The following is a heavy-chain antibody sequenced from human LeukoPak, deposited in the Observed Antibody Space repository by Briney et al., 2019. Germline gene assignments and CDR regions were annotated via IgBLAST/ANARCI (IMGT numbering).Heavy chain of an antibody. V-gene: IGHV1-18*01. CDR2: ISAYNGNT. CDR3: ARELRRAYYYDSSGYSRPDY. J-gene: IGHJ4*02. D-gene: IGHD3-22*01. CDR1: GYTFTSYG. Sequence: SVKVSCKASGYTFTSYGISWVRQAPGQGLEWMGLISAYNGNTNYAQKLQGGVTMTTATSPSTAYRELRSLRSDDKAVSYCARELRRAYYYDSSGYSRPDYWGQGTLVTVSS.